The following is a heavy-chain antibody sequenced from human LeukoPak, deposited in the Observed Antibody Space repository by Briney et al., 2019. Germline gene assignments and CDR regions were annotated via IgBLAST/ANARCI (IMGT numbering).Heavy chain of an antibody. D-gene: IGHD3-22*01. CDR3: THSEYYYDSSGYFDY. J-gene: IGHJ4*02. CDR1: GFTFSNAW. CDR2: IKSKTDGGTT. V-gene: IGHV3-15*01. Sequence: PGGSLRLSCAASGFTFSNAWMSWVRQAPGKGLEWVGRIKSKTDGGTTDYAAPVKGRFTISRDDSKNTLYLQMNSLKTEDTAVYYCTHSEYYYDSSGYFDYWGQGTLVTVSS.